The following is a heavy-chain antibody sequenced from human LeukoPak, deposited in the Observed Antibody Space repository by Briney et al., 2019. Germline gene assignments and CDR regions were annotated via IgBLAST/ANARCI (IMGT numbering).Heavy chain of an antibody. J-gene: IGHJ5*02. V-gene: IGHV3-23*01. Sequence: GGSLRLSCTVSGFIFSDFSMSWVRQAPGKGLEWVSAISGSGGSTYYADSVKGRFTISRDNSKNTLYLQMNSLRAEDTAVYYCARRGRGDWFDPWGQGTLVTVSS. D-gene: IGHD1-26*01. CDR2: ISGSGGST. CDR3: ARRGRGDWFDP. CDR1: GFIFSDFS.